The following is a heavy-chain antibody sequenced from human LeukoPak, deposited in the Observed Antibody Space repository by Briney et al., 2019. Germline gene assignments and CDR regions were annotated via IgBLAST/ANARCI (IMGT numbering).Heavy chain of an antibody. V-gene: IGHV4-34*01. D-gene: IGHD3-10*01. CDR1: GGSPPGHY. Sequence: PPETMSLTCAVYGGSPPGHYGNWLWIRESPGKGLEWIGEIKDSGSPNYNPSLKSRVTISANKSLTQSPLRPSSVTAADTAVYFCARGATRRSFGEDYYYYMDVWGKGATVTVSS. J-gene: IGHJ6*03. CDR2: IKDSGSP. CDR3: ARGATRRSFGEDYYYYMDV.